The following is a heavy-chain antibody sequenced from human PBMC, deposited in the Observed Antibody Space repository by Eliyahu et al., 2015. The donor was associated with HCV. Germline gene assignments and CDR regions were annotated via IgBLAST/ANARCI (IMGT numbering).Heavy chain of an antibody. J-gene: IGHJ5*02. Sequence: QVQLVESGGGVVQPGRSLRLSCAXSGFXFSAYGMHWVRQAPGKGLEWVAVIWYDGSNKYYADSVKGRFTISRDNSKNTLYLQMNSLRAEDTAVYYCARDRYYGDNNWFDPWGQGTLVTVSS. D-gene: IGHD4-17*01. V-gene: IGHV3-33*01. CDR2: IWYDGSNK. CDR3: ARDRYYGDNNWFDP. CDR1: GFXFSAYG.